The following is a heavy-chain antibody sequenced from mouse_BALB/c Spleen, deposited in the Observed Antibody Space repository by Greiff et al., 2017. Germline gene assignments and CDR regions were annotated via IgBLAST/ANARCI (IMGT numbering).Heavy chain of an antibody. V-gene: IGHV5-15*02. D-gene: IGHD4-1*01. CDR3: ARGTGYYAMDY. CDR2: VSNLAYSI. Sequence: EVMVVDSGGGLVQPGGSRKLSCAASGFTFSDYGMAWVRQAPGKGPEWVAFVSNLAYSIYYADTVTGRFTISRENANNILYLAMSSLRSEDTAMYYCARGTGYYAMDYWGQGTSVTVSS. CDR1: GFTFSDYG. J-gene: IGHJ4*01.